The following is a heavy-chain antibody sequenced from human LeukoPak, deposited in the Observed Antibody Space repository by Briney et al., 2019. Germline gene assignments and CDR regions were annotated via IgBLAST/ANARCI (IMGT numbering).Heavy chain of an antibody. CDR2: ISSSGSTI. V-gene: IGHV3-48*03. CDR1: GFTFSSYE. Sequence: GGSLRLSCAASGFTFSSYEVNWVRQAPGKGLEWVSYISSSGSTIYYADSVKGRFTISRDNAKNSLYLQMNSLRAEDTAVYYCARGRSYGSGSYYNYYYYYGMDVWGQGTTVTVSS. D-gene: IGHD3-10*01. CDR3: ARGRSYGSGSYYNYYYYYGMDV. J-gene: IGHJ6*02.